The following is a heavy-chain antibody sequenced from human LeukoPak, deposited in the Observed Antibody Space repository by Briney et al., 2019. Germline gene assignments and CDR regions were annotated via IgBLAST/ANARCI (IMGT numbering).Heavy chain of an antibody. J-gene: IGHJ4*02. CDR2: ISSSSSYI. D-gene: IGHD1-26*01. CDR1: GFTFSSYS. CDR3: ARDGRAGGSYQFDY. Sequence: GGSLRLSCAASGFTFSSYSMNWVGQAPGKELEWVSSISSSSSYIYYADSVKGRFTISRDNAKNSLYLQMNSLRAEDTAVYYCARDGRAGGSYQFDYWGQGTLVTVSS. V-gene: IGHV3-21*01.